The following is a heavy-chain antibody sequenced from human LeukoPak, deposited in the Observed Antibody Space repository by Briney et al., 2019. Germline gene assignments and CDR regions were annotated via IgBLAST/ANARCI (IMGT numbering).Heavy chain of an antibody. Sequence: GGSLRLSCAASGFTFSSYWMSWVRQAPGKGLEWVANIKQDGSEKYYVDSVKGRFTISRDNAKNSLWLQMNSLKTEDTAVYYCITGDYDFWSGFYSPNHYFDYWGQGTLVTVSS. J-gene: IGHJ4*02. CDR2: IKQDGSEK. D-gene: IGHD3-3*01. V-gene: IGHV3-7*03. CDR3: ITGDYDFWSGFYSPNHYFDY. CDR1: GFTFSSYW.